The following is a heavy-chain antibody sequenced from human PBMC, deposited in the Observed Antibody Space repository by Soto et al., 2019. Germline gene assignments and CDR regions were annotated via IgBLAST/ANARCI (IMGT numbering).Heavy chain of an antibody. V-gene: IGHV4-4*02. J-gene: IGHJ4*02. CDR3: ARDQGIVANLDY. Sequence: SSETISLTCAVSGGSISSSDWWSWVRQPPGKGLGWIEEIYNXGSTNYNPCLKRRVTISVDNSKRQFSLNLSSVTAADTAVYYCARDQGIVANLDYGGQGAVVTVSS. D-gene: IGHD1-26*01. CDR1: GGSISSSDW. CDR2: IYNXGST.